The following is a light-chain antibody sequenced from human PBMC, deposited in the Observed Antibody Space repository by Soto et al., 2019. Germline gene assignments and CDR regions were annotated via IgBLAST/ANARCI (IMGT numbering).Light chain of an antibody. Sequence: DIQMTQSPSSLSASVGDRVTITCRASQGISNYLAWYQQKPGKVPKLLIYAASTLQSGVPSRFSGSGSRTHFTLTISSRQPEDVATYYCQKYNSAPWTFGQGTKVEIK. CDR2: AAS. V-gene: IGKV1-27*01. CDR1: QGISNY. J-gene: IGKJ1*01. CDR3: QKYNSAPWT.